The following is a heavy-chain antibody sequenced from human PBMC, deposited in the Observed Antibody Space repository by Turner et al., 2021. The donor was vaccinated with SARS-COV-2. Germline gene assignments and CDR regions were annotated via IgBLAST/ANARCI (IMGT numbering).Heavy chain of an antibody. CDR2: ISYDGSNK. D-gene: IGHD3-22*01. Sequence: QVQLVESGGGVVEPGRSLGLSCAASGFNLSRYAMHWVRHAPGKGLEWVAVISYDGSNKYYADSVKGRFTISRDNSKNTLYLQMNSLRAEDTAVYYCARDSQIDYYDSSVYPLSLGGMDVWGQGTTVTVSS. V-gene: IGHV3-30-3*01. CDR3: ARDSQIDYYDSSVYPLSLGGMDV. CDR1: GFNLSRYA. J-gene: IGHJ6*02.